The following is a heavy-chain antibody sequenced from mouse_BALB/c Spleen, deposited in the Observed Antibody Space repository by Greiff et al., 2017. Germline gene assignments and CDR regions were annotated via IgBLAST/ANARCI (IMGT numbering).Heavy chain of an antibody. CDR1: GYTFTNYW. CDR2: IYPGGGYT. V-gene: IGHV1-63*02. J-gene: IGHJ2*01. Sequence: QVHVKQSGAELVRPGTSVKISCKASGYTFTNYWLGWVKQRPGHGLEWIGDIYPGGGYTNYNEKFKGKATLTADTSSSTAYMQLSSLTSEDSAVYFCAREGGSPKVDYWGQGTTLTVSS. CDR3: AREGGSPKVDY.